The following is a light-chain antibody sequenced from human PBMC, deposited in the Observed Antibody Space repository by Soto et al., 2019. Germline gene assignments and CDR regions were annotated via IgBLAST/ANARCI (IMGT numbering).Light chain of an antibody. CDR3: CSYASSTTVV. J-gene: IGLJ3*02. CDR1: SSDVGTYNL. CDR2: EGS. Sequence: QSALTQPASVSGSPGQSITISCTGTSSDVGTYNLVSWYQQHPGKAPKLMIYEGSKRPSGVSNRFSCSKSGNTASLTISGLQAEDEADYYCCSYASSTTVVFGGGTKLTVL. V-gene: IGLV2-23*01.